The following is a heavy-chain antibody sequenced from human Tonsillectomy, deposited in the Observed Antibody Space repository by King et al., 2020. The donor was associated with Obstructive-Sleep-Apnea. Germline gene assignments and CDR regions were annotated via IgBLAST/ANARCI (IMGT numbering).Heavy chain of an antibody. J-gene: IGHJ3*02. Sequence: VQLQEWGPGLVKPSETLSLTCTFSGGSISRHNWSWNRQPPGKGLERIGDIYFSGSTNYNPPPQNPITISIDTSKNQFSPKLSSVTAADTAVYYCARDWGDDYGSYDAFDIWGQGTMVTVSS. D-gene: IGHD4-17*01. CDR2: IYFSGST. CDR1: GGSISRHN. CDR3: ARDWGDDYGSYDAFDI. V-gene: IGHV4-59*11.